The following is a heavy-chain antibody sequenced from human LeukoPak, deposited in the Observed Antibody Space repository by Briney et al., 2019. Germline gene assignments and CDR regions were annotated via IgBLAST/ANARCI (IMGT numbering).Heavy chain of an antibody. V-gene: IGHV4-59*01. J-gene: IGHJ4*02. CDR1: GGSISSYY. CDR3: ASQSTMVRGASVDY. D-gene: IGHD3-10*01. Sequence: SETLSLTCTVSGGSISSYYWSWIRQPPGKGLEWIGYIYYSGSTNYNPSLKSRVTISVDTSKNQFSLKLSSVTAADTAVYYCASQSTMVRGASVDYWGQGTLVTVSS. CDR2: IYYSGST.